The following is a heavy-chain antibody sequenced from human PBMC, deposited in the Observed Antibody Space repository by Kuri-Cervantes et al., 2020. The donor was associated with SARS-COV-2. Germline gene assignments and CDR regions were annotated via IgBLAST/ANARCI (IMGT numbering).Heavy chain of an antibody. J-gene: IGHJ6*02. V-gene: IGHV4-34*01. D-gene: IGHD3-22*01. CDR2: INHSGST. CDR1: GGSFSGYY. CDR3: AREYYYDSSGYYYTRYYYYYGMDV. Sequence: SETLSLTCAVYGGSFSGYYWSWIRQPPGKGLEWIGEINHSGSTNYNPSLKSRVTISLDTSKNQFSLKLSSVTAADTAVYYCAREYYYDSSGYYYTRYYYYYGMDVWGQGTTVTVSS.